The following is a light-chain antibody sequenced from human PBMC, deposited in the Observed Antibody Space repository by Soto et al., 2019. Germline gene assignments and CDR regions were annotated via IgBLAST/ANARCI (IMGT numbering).Light chain of an antibody. V-gene: IGLV2-14*01. CDR2: EVT. CDR3: SASRSNSTLPYV. J-gene: IGLJ1*01. Sequence: QSALTQPASVSGSPGQSITISCTGTSSDVGGYDYVSWYQQHPGKAPKLMIFEVTNRPSGVSNRFSGSKSGNTSSLTISGLRAEDEADYYCSASRSNSTLPYVFGTGTKVTVL. CDR1: SSDVGGYDY.